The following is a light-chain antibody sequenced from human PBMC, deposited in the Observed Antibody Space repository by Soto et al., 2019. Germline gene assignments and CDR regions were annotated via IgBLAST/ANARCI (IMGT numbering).Light chain of an antibody. CDR1: QSISSW. CDR3: QQYNSWT. Sequence: DIQITQSPSTLAASVGDRVTIICRASQSISSWMAWYQQKPGKAPKLLIYTASRLESGVPSRFSGSGSGTEFTLTISSLQPDDFATYYCQQYNSWTFGQGTKVDIK. V-gene: IGKV1-5*03. CDR2: TAS. J-gene: IGKJ1*01.